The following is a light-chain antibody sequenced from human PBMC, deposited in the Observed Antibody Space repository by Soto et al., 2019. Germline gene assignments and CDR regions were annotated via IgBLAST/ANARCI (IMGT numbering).Light chain of an antibody. Sequence: QSVLTQPPSASGTPGSGVTTLAPEANPNIGSNYVFWHQQLPGTAPKLLIYENDQRPSGVPDRISGSKSGTSASLAISGLRSEDEAYYYCAAWDDNLSGMVFGGGTKLTVL. CDR1: NPNIGSNY. CDR2: END. V-gene: IGLV1-47*01. J-gene: IGLJ2*01. CDR3: AAWDDNLSGMV.